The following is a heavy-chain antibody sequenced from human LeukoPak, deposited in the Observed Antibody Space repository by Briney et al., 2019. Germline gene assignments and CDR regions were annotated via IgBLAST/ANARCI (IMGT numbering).Heavy chain of an antibody. CDR1: GFTFSDYG. J-gene: IGHJ4*02. CDR2: ISHDGGNK. D-gene: IGHD5-24*01. Sequence: GGSLRLSCAGSGFTFSDYGMQWVRQVPGKGLDWVALISHDGGNKYYAGSVKGRFTISRDNLKNTLYLQMNSLRAGDTAVYFCARDLPPKARSRPHYWGQGTLVTVSS. V-gene: IGHV3-30*03. CDR3: ARDLPPKARSRPHY.